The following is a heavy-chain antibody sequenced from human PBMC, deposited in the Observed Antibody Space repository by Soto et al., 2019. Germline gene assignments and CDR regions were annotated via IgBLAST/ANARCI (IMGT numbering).Heavy chain of an antibody. D-gene: IGHD2-21*02. CDR2: ISAYNGNT. Sequence: QVQLVQSGAEVKKPGASVKVSCKASGYTFTSYGISWVRQAPGQGLEWMGWISAYNGNTNYAQKLQGRVTMTTDTSTSTAYRELRSLRSDDTAVYYCAREEVVVTAIEPYYYSYGMDVWGQGTTVTVSS. J-gene: IGHJ6*02. V-gene: IGHV1-18*01. CDR3: AREEVVVTAIEPYYYSYGMDV. CDR1: GYTFTSYG.